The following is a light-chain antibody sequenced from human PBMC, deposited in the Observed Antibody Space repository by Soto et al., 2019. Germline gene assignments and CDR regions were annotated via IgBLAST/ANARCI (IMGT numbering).Light chain of an antibody. J-gene: IGKJ5*01. Sequence: EIVMTQSPATLSVSPGEGATLSCRASQSVSSNLAWYQRRPGQAPRLLIYGASIRATGIPARFSGSGSGTEFTLAISSLQSEDFAVYYCLQYGSSPTFGQGTRLEI. CDR2: GAS. CDR1: QSVSSN. V-gene: IGKV3-15*01. CDR3: LQYGSSPT.